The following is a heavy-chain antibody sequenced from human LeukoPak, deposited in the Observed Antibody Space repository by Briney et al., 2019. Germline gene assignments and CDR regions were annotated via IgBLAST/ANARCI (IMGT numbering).Heavy chain of an antibody. CDR2: INPNNGGT. CDR3: ARGYALYSGRYIDFDY. CDR1: GYTFTSYG. Sequence: ASVKVSCKASGYTFTSYGISWVRQAPGQGLEWIVWINPNNGGTNYAQKFQGRVTMTRDTSISTAYMELSRLRSDDTAVYYCARGYALYSGRYIDFDYWGQGTLVTVSS. J-gene: IGHJ4*02. V-gene: IGHV1-2*02. D-gene: IGHD1-26*01.